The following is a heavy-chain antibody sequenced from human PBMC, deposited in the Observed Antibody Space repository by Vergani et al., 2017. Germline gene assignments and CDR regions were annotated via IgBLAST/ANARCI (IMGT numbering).Heavy chain of an antibody. CDR1: GGSISSGSYY. Sequence: QVQLQESGPGLVKPSQTLSLTCTVSGGSISSGSYYWSWIRQPAGKGLEWIGRIYTSGSTNYNPSLKSRVTMSVDTSKNQFSLKLSSVTAADTAVYYCAGARGRXCSSTSCSSNWFDRWGQGTLVTVSS. V-gene: IGHV4-61*02. CDR3: AGARGRXCSSTSCSSNWFDR. CDR2: IYTSGST. D-gene: IGHD2-2*01. J-gene: IGHJ5*01.